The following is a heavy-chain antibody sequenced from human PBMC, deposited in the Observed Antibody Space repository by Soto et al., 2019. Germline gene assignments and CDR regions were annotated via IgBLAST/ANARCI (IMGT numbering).Heavy chain of an antibody. V-gene: IGHV3-23*01. CDR2: ISGSGGST. D-gene: IGHD5-12*01. CDR3: AKDGKRWLQPYYFDY. Sequence: HPGGSLRLSCAASGFTFSSYAMSWVRQAPGKGLEWVSAISGSGGSTYYADSVKGRFTISRDNSKNTLYLQMNSLRAEDTAVYYCAKDGKRWLQPYYFDYWGQGTLVTVSS. CDR1: GFTFSSYA. J-gene: IGHJ4*02.